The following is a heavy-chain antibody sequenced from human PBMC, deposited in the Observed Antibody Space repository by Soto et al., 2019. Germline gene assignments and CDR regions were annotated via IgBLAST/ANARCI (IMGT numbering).Heavy chain of an antibody. D-gene: IGHD6-6*01. CDR1: GFTFSSYA. CDR2: ISGSGGST. CDR3: AKEELVRYFQH. Sequence: GGSLRLSCAASGFTFSSYAMSWVRQAPVKGLEWVSAISGSGGSTYYADSVKGRFSISRDNSKNTLYLQMNSLRAEDTAVYYCAKEELVRYFQHWGQGTLVTVSS. J-gene: IGHJ1*01. V-gene: IGHV3-23*01.